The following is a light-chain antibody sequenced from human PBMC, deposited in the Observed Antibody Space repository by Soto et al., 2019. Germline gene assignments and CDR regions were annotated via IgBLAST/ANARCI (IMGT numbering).Light chain of an antibody. CDR3: AAWDDSRNGYV. CDR1: SSNIGSNT. V-gene: IGLV1-44*01. CDR2: SNN. Sequence: QSVLTQPPSASGTPGQRVTISCFGSSSNIGSNTVNWYQQLPGPAPKLLIYSNNQRPSGVPDLFSGSKSGTPASLAISGLQSEDEADYYCAAWDDSRNGYVFGTGTKVTVL. J-gene: IGLJ1*01.